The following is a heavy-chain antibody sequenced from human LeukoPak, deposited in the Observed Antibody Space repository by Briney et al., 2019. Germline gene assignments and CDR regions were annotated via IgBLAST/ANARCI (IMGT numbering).Heavy chain of an antibody. CDR2: SSTVTGNI. V-gene: IGHV3-48*04. D-gene: IGHD1-1*01. J-gene: IGHJ6*03. CDR3: ATTGNFYDMDV. Sequence: GGPLRLSGAASGFAFISTSIHWVRQAPGKGLEWLSYSSTVTGNIYYADSVKGRFTISRDNAKSSLNLQMSSLRAEDTAVYFCATTGNFYDMDVWGKGTTVTVSS. CDR1: GFAFISTS.